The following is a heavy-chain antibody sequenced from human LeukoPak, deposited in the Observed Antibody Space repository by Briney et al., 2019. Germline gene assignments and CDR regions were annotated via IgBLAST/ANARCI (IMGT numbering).Heavy chain of an antibody. J-gene: IGHJ3*02. CDR3: ARTFMGATVFRDAFDI. Sequence: PGGSLRLSCTASGFTFSNYGLLWVRQAAGKGLEWMAVIWYDGSKKYYADSVKGRFTISRDNAKNSLSLQMNSLRAEDTAVYYCARTFMGATVFRDAFDIWGRGTMVTVSS. V-gene: IGHV3-33*01. CDR2: IWYDGSKK. CDR1: GFTFSNYG. D-gene: IGHD1-26*01.